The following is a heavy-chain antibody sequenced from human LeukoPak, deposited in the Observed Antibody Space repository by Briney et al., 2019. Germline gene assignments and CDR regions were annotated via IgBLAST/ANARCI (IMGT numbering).Heavy chain of an antibody. Sequence: PSETLSLTCSVSGGSISSNGYYWGWIRQPPGKGLEWIGSIYYTGSTFDNPSLKSRVTISVDRSKNQFSLKLSSVTAADTAVYYCARGFDIAAAGTFDYWGQGTLVTVSS. V-gene: IGHV4-39*07. CDR3: ARGFDIAAAGTFDY. D-gene: IGHD6-13*01. J-gene: IGHJ4*02. CDR1: GGSISSNGYY. CDR2: IYYTGST.